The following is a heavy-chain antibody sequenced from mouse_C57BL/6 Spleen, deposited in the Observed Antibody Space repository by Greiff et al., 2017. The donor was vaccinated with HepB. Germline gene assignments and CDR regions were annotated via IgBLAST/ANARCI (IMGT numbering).Heavy chain of an antibody. J-gene: IGHJ1*03. Sequence: VQLQQSGAELVKPGASVKISCKASGYAFSSYWMNWVKQRPGKGLEWIGQIYPGDGDTNYNGKFKGKATLTADKSSSTAYMQLSSLTSEDSAVYFVARSGYYCSNWSFDVWGTGTTVTVSS. V-gene: IGHV1-80*01. CDR1: GYAFSSYW. CDR3: ARSGYYCSNWSFDV. D-gene: IGHD1-1*01. CDR2: IYPGDGDT.